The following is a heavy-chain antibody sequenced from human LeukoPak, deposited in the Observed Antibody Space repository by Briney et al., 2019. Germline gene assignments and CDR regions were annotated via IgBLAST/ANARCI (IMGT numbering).Heavy chain of an antibody. Sequence: SETLSLTCTVSGDSISSGGHYWGWIRQTPGKRLEWIGNIYFSGDTSYNPSLKSRLTLSVDTSKNQLFLNLDSVTAADTAVYYCARLAYYYGSGSYPDYWGQGTLVTVSS. CDR1: GDSISSGGHY. V-gene: IGHV4-39*07. CDR2: IYFSGDT. J-gene: IGHJ4*02. D-gene: IGHD3-10*01. CDR3: ARLAYYYGSGSYPDY.